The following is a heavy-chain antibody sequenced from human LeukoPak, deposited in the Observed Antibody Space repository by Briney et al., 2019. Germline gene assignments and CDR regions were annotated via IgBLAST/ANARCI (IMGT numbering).Heavy chain of an antibody. CDR2: ITGSGAHT. V-gene: IGHV3-23*01. J-gene: IGHJ4*02. CDR1: GSTFRSFS. CDR3: AKRAFLESGTHDY. D-gene: IGHD3-10*01. Sequence: GGSLRLSCATSGSTFRSFSVSWVRQAPEKGLEWVSSITGSGAHTNYADSVKGRFTISRDNSKNTLYLQMDSLTAEDTAVYYCAKRAFLESGTHDYWGQGTPVTVSS.